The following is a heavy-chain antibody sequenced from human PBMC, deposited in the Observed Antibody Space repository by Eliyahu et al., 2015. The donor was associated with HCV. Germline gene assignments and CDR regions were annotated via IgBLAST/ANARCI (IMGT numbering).Heavy chain of an antibody. D-gene: IGHD2-2*01. CDR2: ISSSSSTI. CDR3: ARDDGGNIVVVPAAPGVYYYGMDV. V-gene: IGHV3-48*02. J-gene: IGHJ6*02. Sequence: EVQLVESGGGLVQPGGSLRLSCAASGFTFSXYSXNWVRXAPGKGLGWVSYISSSSSTIYYADSVKGRFTISRDNAKNSLYLQMNSLRDEDTAVYYCARDDGGNIVVVPAAPGVYYYGMDVWGQGTTVTVSS. CDR1: GFTFSXYS.